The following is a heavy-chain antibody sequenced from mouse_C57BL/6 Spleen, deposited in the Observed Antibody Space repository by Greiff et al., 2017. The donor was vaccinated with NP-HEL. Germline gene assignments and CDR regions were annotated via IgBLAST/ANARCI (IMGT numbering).Heavy chain of an antibody. Sequence: VQLQQPGAELVRPGSSVKLSCKASGYTFTSYWMDWVKQRPGQGLEWIGNIYPSDSETHYNQKFKDKATLTVDKSSSTAYMQLSSLTSEDSAVYYCARLMVTTSYYAMDYWGQGTSVTVSS. V-gene: IGHV1-61*01. CDR2: IYPSDSET. CDR3: ARLMVTTSYYAMDY. CDR1: GYTFTSYW. J-gene: IGHJ4*01. D-gene: IGHD2-2*01.